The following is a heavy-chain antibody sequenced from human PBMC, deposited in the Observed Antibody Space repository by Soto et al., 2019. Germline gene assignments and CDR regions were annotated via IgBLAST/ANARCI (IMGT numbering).Heavy chain of an antibody. CDR1: GFSLSTSGVG. Sequence: QVTLKESGPTLVKPTQTLTLTCTFSGFSLSTSGVGVGWIRQPPGKALEWLALIYWNDDKHHSPSLKSRLTIAKDTSKNQVVLTMTNMDPVDTATDYCAHRSFANDAFDVWGQGTMVTVSS. CDR2: IYWNDDK. CDR3: AHRSFANDAFDV. V-gene: IGHV2-5*01. J-gene: IGHJ3*01. D-gene: IGHD3-3*01.